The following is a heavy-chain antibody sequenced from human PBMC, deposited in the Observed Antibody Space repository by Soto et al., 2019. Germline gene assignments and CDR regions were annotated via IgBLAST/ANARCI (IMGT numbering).Heavy chain of an antibody. CDR1: GFTFDSYT. D-gene: IGHD2-21*01. CDR2: ISGISTYM. CDR3: ARQGIEEYGLDV. V-gene: IGHV3-21*01. Sequence: EVQLVESGGGLVKPGGSLRLSCAASGFTFDSYTMNWVRQAPGKGLEWVSSISGISTYMYSVDSLKGRFTISRDNAKNSLYLQMNSLRAEDTAVYYCARQGIEEYGLDVWGQGTTVIVSS. J-gene: IGHJ6*02.